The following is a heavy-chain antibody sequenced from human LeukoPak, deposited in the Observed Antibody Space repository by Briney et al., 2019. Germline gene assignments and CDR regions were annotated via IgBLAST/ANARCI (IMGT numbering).Heavy chain of an antibody. CDR2: INTNSGGT. Sequence: ASVKVSCKASAYSFTGYYMHWVRQAPGQGRERMGWINTNSGGTNYAEKFQGRVTMTRATSISTAYMELSRLRSDDTAVYYCAREGVYGGNPDAFDIWGERTMVTASS. J-gene: IGHJ3*02. CDR1: AYSFTGYY. D-gene: IGHD4-23*01. V-gene: IGHV1-2*02. CDR3: AREGVYGGNPDAFDI.